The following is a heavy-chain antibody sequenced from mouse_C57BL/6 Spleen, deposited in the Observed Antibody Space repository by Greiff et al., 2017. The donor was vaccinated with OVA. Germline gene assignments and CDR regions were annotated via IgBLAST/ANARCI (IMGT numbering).Heavy chain of an antibody. D-gene: IGHD2-4*01. CDR1: GYTFTSYL. J-gene: IGHJ3*01. V-gene: IGHV1-55*01. Sequence: QVQLQQPGAELVKPGASVKMSCKASGYTFTSYLITWVKQRPGQGLEWIGDIYPGSGSTNYNEKFKSKATLTVDTSSSTAYMQLSSLTSEDSAVYYCARCERDDYDDLFAYWGQGTLVTVSA. CDR3: ARCERDDYDDLFAY. CDR2: IYPGSGST.